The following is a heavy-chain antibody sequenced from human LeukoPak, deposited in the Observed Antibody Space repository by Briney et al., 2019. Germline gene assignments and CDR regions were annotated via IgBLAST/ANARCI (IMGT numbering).Heavy chain of an antibody. CDR2: ISYDGSNK. CDR3: ARDIVDGRGDYYGMDV. J-gene: IGHJ6*02. Sequence: GGSLRLSCAASGFTFSSYAMHWVRQAPGKGLEWVAVISYDGSNKYYADSVKGRFTISRDSSKNTLYLQMNSLRAEDTSVYYCARDIVDGRGDYYGMDVWGQGTTVTVSS. V-gene: IGHV3-30*04. CDR1: GFTFSSYA. D-gene: IGHD3-22*01.